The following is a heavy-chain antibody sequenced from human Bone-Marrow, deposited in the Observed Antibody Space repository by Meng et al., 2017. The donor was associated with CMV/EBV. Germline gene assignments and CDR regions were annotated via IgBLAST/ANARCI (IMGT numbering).Heavy chain of an antibody. CDR1: GFTFSLYA. Sequence: GGSLRLSCTASGFTFSLYAMSWVRQAPGKGLEWVSSISGSGDSTYYADSVKGRFTISRDNSKIPLYLQMHSLRAEDTAVYYCARDRGSIGYWGQGTLVTVYS. V-gene: IGHV3-23*01. CDR3: ARDRGSIGY. CDR2: ISGSGDST. J-gene: IGHJ4*02. D-gene: IGHD3-10*01.